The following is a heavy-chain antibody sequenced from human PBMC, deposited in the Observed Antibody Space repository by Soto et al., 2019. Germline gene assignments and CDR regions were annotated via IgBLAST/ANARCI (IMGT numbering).Heavy chain of an antibody. Sequence: GGSLRLSCAASGFNFSSYSMNWVRQAPGKGLEWVSYISSSSSTIYYADSVKGRFTISRDNAKNSLYLQMNSLRAEDTAVYYCARDAPPDDYWGQGTLVTVSS. CDR1: GFNFSSYS. J-gene: IGHJ4*02. CDR3: ARDAPPDDY. V-gene: IGHV3-48*01. CDR2: ISSSSSTI.